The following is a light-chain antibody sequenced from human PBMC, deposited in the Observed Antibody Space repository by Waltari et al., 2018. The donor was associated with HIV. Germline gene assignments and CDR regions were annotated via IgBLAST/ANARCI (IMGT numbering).Light chain of an antibody. J-gene: IGLJ2*01. CDR2: QGS. CDR3: QGWDSSTVV. Sequence: SYELTQPPSVSVSPGQTASITCSGDKLGDKYACWYQQKPGQSPVLVIYQGSKRPSGCPGRFSGATSGNTATLTISGTQAMDEADYYCQGWDSSTVVFGGGTKLTVL. V-gene: IGLV3-1*01. CDR1: KLGDKY.